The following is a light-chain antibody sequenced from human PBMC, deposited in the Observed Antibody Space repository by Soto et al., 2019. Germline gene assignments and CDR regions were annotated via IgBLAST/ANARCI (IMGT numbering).Light chain of an antibody. CDR3: QQANSFPIT. CDR1: QGISSW. J-gene: IGKJ5*01. Sequence: DIQMTQSPSSLSASVGDSVTITCRASQGISSWLAWYQQKPGKAPKXLIYAASSLQSGVPSRFSAIVSGTDFTLNISSLQPEDGETYYGQQANSFPITFGQGTRLEIK. CDR2: AAS. V-gene: IGKV1-12*01.